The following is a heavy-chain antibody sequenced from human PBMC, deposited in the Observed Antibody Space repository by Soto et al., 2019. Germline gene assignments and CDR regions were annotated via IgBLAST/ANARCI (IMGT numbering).Heavy chain of an antibody. CDR1: GGSISSYY. CDR3: ARETSSGGIDY. J-gene: IGHJ4*02. V-gene: IGHV4-59*01. Sequence: LSLTCTVSGGSISSYYWSWIRQPPGKGLEWIGYIYYSGSTNYNPSLKSRVTISVDTSKNQFSLKLSSVTAADTAVYYCARETSSGGIDYWGQGTLVTVSS. CDR2: IYYSGST. D-gene: IGHD6-25*01.